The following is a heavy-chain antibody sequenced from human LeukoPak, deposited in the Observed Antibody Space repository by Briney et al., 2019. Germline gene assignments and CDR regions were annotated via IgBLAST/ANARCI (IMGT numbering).Heavy chain of an antibody. CDR2: IRYDGTNK. J-gene: IGHJ4*02. V-gene: IGHV3-30*02. Sequence: GGSLRLSCAASGFTFSSYGMHWVRQAPGKGLEWVAFIRYDGTNKYYAESVKGRFTISRDNSKNTLYVQMNSLRAEDTAVYYCARDRYLTYWGQGTLVTVAS. D-gene: IGHD1-1*01. CDR3: ARDRYLTY. CDR1: GFTFSSYG.